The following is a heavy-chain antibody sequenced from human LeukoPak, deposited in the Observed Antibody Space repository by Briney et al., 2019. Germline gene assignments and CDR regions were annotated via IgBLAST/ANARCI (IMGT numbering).Heavy chain of an antibody. V-gene: IGHV4-4*02. D-gene: IGHD2-8*01. CDR3: ARDRIVGVGYYGMDV. J-gene: IGHJ6*02. CDR1: GGSISSSNW. CDR2: IYHGGST. Sequence: PSETLSLTCAVSGGSISSSNWWSWVRQPPGKGLEWIGEIYHGGSTNYNPSLESRVTISVDTSKNQFSLKLSSVTAADTAVYYCARDRIVGVGYYGMDVWGQGTTVTVSS.